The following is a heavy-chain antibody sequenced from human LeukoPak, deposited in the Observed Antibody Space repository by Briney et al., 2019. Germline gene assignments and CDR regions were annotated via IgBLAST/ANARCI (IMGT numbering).Heavy chain of an antibody. Sequence: LGGSLRLSCIASGYPFSNYFMHWVRQAPGKGLEWLSLISHDGSHKSYADSVKGRFTVSRDNSKNTLSLQMNSLRVDDAAIYYCARDVSGSYSFDYCGQGTLITVSS. CDR2: ISHDGSHK. CDR3: ARDVSGSYSFDY. D-gene: IGHD1-26*01. V-gene: IGHV3-30*04. J-gene: IGHJ4*02. CDR1: GYPFSNYF.